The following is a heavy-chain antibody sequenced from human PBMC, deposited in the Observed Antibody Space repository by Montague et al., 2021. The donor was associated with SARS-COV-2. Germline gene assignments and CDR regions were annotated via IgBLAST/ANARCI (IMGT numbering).Heavy chain of an antibody. J-gene: IGHJ6*02. CDR2: IGTAGDT. Sequence: SLRLSFSASGFTFSSYDMHWVRQATGKGLEWVSAIGTAGDTYYPGSVKGRFTISRENAKNSLYLQMNSLRAGDTAVYYCARGDIVATQGAYYYYGMDVWGQGTTATVSS. V-gene: IGHV3-13*01. CDR3: ARGDIVATQGAYYYYGMDV. CDR1: GFTFSSYD. D-gene: IGHD5-12*01.